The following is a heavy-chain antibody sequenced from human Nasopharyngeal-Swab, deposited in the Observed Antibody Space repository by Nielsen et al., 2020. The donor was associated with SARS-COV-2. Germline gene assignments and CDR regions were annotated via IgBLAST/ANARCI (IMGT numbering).Heavy chain of an antibody. J-gene: IGHJ3*02. CDR2: IYYSGST. Sequence: SQTLSLTGAVSGGSISSYSWSWIRLPPGKGLEWIGYIYYSGSTNYSPSLKSRVTISVDTSKNQFSLKLSSVTAADTAVYYCARLELSLGAFDIWGQGTMVTVSS. CDR3: ARLELSLGAFDI. D-gene: IGHD3-16*02. CDR1: GGSISSYS. V-gene: IGHV4-59*08.